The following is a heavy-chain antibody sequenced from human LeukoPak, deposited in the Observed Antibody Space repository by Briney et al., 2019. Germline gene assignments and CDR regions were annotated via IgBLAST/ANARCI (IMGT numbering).Heavy chain of an antibody. J-gene: IGHJ5*02. V-gene: IGHV4-34*01. CDR1: GFFISSGYY. CDR2: ISRHGST. CDR3: ARIPGAGYSNGWYRFDP. Sequence: SETLSLTCTVSGFFISSGYYWSWIRQPPGKGLEWIGEISRHGSTNYNPSLKSRVTISIDTSKNQFSLNLRSVTAADTALYYCARIPGAGYSNGWYRFDPWGQGTLVTVSS. D-gene: IGHD6-19*01.